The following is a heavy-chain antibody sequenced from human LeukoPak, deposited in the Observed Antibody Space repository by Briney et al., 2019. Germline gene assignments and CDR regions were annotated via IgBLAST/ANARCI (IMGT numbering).Heavy chain of an antibody. CDR3: AKSGEGGYYHPH. Sequence: GSLRLSCAASGFTFSNYGMTWVRQAPGKGLEWVSTISSSGTRTYYADSVKGRFTISRDNSKNTDLQMNSLRVEDTAVYYCAKSGEGGYYHPHWGLGTLVTVSS. CDR1: GFTFSNYG. J-gene: IGHJ4*02. CDR2: ISSSGTRT. D-gene: IGHD6-25*01. V-gene: IGHV3-23*01.